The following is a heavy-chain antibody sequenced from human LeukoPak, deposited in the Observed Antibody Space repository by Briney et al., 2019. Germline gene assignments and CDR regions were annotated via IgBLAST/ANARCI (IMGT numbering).Heavy chain of an antibody. CDR3: ARVSDGEKQWLLQVDY. J-gene: IGHJ4*02. D-gene: IGHD6-19*01. CDR2: IYYSGST. V-gene: IGHV4-39*07. CDR1: GGSISSSSYY. Sequence: SETLSLTCTVSGGSISSSSYYWSWIRQPPGKGLEWIGSIYYSGSTYYNPSLKSRVTISVDTSKNQFSLKLSSVTAADTAVYYCARVSDGEKQWLLQVDYWGQGTLVTVSS.